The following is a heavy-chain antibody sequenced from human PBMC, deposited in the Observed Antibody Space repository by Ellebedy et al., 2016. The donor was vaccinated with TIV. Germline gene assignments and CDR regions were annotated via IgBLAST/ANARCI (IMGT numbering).Heavy chain of an antibody. V-gene: IGHV3-66*01. CDR3: ARATAGLDV. CDR1: GFTVRSNY. Sequence: GESLKISCAASGFTVRSNYMSWVRQAPGKGLEWVSVIYSGGSTYYADSVQGRFTISRDNSKNTLYLQMNSLRAEDTAMYYCARATAGLDVWGQGTTVSVSS. J-gene: IGHJ6*02. CDR2: IYSGGST.